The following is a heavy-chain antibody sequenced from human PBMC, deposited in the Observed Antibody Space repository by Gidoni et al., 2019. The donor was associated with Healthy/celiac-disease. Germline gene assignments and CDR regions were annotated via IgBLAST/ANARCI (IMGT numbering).Heavy chain of an antibody. CDR2: IWYDGSNK. D-gene: IGHD3-22*01. V-gene: IGHV3-33*01. J-gene: IGHJ4*02. Sequence: QVQLVESGGGVVQPGRSLGLSCAASGFTFSSYGMHWVRQAPGKGLEWLAVIWYDGSNKDYADSVKGRFTISRDNSKNTLYLKMNSLRAEDTAVYYCARPSGYYFDYWGQGTLVTVSS. CDR1: GFTFSSYG. CDR3: ARPSGYYFDY.